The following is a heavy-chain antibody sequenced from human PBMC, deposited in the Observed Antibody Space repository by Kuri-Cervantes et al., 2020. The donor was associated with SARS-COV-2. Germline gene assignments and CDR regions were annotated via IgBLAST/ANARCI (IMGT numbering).Heavy chain of an antibody. Sequence: SETLSLTCAVYGGSFSGYYWSWIRQPPGKGLGWIGEINHSGSTNYNPSLKSRVTISVDTSKNQFSLKLSSVTAADTAGYYCARGRIGYSSGWSYWYFDLWGRGTLVTVSS. J-gene: IGHJ2*01. CDR2: INHSGST. D-gene: IGHD6-19*01. V-gene: IGHV4-34*01. CDR3: ARGRIGYSSGWSYWYFDL. CDR1: GGSFSGYY.